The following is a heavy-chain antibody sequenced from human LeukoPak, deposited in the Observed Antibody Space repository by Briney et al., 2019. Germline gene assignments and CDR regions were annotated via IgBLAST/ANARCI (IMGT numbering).Heavy chain of an antibody. Sequence: SETLSLTCTVSGGSISSTSYYWGWIRQPPGKGLEWIGSIYYSGSTYYNPSLKSRVTISVDTSKNQFSLKLSSVTAADTAVYYCAIRNSGSYLSYYYYMDVWGKGTTVTVSS. CDR3: AIRNSGSYLSYYYYMDV. D-gene: IGHD1-26*01. V-gene: IGHV4-39*01. J-gene: IGHJ6*03. CDR2: IYYSGST. CDR1: GGSISSTSYY.